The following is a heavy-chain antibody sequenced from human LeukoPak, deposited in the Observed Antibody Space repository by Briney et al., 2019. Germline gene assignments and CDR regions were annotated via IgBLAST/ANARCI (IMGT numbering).Heavy chain of an antibody. Sequence: ASVKVSCKASGYTFTSYPLNWVRQAPGQGLEWMGWINTNTGNPTYAQGFTGRFVFSLDTSVSTAYLQISSLKAEDTAVYYCARGGINYYDSSGYYPYNWFDPWGQGTLVTVSS. D-gene: IGHD3-22*01. V-gene: IGHV7-4-1*02. CDR1: GYTFTSYP. J-gene: IGHJ5*02. CDR3: ARGGINYYDSSGYYPYNWFDP. CDR2: INTNTGNP.